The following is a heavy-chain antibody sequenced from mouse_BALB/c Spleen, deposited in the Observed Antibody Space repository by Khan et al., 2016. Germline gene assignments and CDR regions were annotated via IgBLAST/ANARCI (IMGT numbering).Heavy chain of an antibody. CDR1: GYSITSDYA. J-gene: IGHJ2*01. D-gene: IGHD1-1*01. V-gene: IGHV3-2*02. Sequence: EVQLQESGPGLVKPSQSPSLTCTVTGYSITSDYAWNWIRQFPGNKLEWMGYISYSGSTSYNPSLKSRISITRDTSKNQFFLQLNSVTTEDTATYYCARDYYGSSYFDYWGQGTTLTVSS. CDR3: ARDYYGSSYFDY. CDR2: ISYSGST.